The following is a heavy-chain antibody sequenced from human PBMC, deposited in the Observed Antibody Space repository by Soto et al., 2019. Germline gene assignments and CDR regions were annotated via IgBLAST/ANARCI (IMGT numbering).Heavy chain of an antibody. CDR3: ASGEQYYYYYDGMDV. V-gene: IGHV3-30-3*01. Sequence: QVQLVESGGGVVQPGRSLRLSCAASGFTFSSYAMHWVRQAPGKGLEWVAVISYDGSNKYYADSVKGRFTISRDNSKNTLYLQMNSLRAEDTAVYYCASGEQYYYYYDGMDVWGQGTTVTVSS. CDR2: ISYDGSNK. D-gene: IGHD7-27*01. J-gene: IGHJ6*02. CDR1: GFTFSSYA.